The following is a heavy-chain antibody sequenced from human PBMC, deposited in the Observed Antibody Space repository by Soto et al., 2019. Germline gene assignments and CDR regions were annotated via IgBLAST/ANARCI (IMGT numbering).Heavy chain of an antibody. V-gene: IGHV1-2*02. CDR3: GRGRSGQIVVFY. CDR2: IGPESGAT. Sequence: SVKVSCKTAGYTFTGHYIHWVRQAPQQGPEWMGEIGPESGATRYAQKFRGRVTMTMDTSITTVYMELKNLSPDDTAVYYCGRGRSGQIVVFYWGQGTPVTVSS. D-gene: IGHD1-26*01. J-gene: IGHJ4*02. CDR1: GYTFTGHY.